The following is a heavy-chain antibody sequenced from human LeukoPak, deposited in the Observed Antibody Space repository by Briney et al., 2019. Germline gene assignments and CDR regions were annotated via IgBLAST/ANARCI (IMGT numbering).Heavy chain of an antibody. CDR1: GGSISSYY. Sequence: SETLSLTCTVSGGSISSYYWSWIRQPAGKGLEWIGRIYTSGSTNYNPSLKSRVTMLVDTSKNQFSLKLSSVTAADTAVYYCATYSINQGAFDIWGQGTMVTVSS. V-gene: IGHV4-4*07. CDR3: ATYSINQGAFDI. J-gene: IGHJ3*02. CDR2: IYTSGST. D-gene: IGHD6-13*01.